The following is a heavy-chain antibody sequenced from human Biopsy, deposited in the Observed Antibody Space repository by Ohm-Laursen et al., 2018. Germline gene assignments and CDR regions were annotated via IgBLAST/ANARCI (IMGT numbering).Heavy chain of an antibody. CDR3: ARDYYPYVDYLKDVPLCDS. V-gene: IGHV1-18*01. CDR1: GYTFTTYG. Sequence: ASVKVSCKASGYTFTTYGISWVRQAPGQGLEWMGWINTYSGNTNYGKKFHDRVIMTSDTSTNTAYLEHRSLRSDDTAVYYCARDYYPYVDYLKDVPLCDSWGQGTLVTVSS. CDR2: INTYSGNT. D-gene: IGHD4-17*01. J-gene: IGHJ4*02.